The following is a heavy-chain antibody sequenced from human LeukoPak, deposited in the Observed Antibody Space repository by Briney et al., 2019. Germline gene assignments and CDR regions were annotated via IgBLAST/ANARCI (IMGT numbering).Heavy chain of an antibody. CDR2: ISSSSSYI. CDR1: GFTFSSYS. CDR3: ARDLTDFWSGRSVCFDY. D-gene: IGHD3-3*01. Sequence: GGSLRLSCAASGFTFSSYSMNWVRQAPGKGLEWVSSISSSSSYIYYADSVKGRFTISRDNAKNSLYLQMNSLRAEDTAVYYCARDLTDFWSGRSVCFDYWGQGTLVTVSS. V-gene: IGHV3-21*01. J-gene: IGHJ4*02.